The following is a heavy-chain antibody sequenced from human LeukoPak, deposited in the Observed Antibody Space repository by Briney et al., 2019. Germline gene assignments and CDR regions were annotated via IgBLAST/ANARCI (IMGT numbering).Heavy chain of an antibody. D-gene: IGHD2-21*02. CDR2: IYYSGST. CDR3: ARDAGGDWYLDY. Sequence: SETLSLTCTVSGGSIGSSSYYWGWIRQPPGKGLEWIGSIYYSGSTYYNPSLKSRVTISVDTSKNQFSLKLSSVTAADTAVYYCARDAGGDWYLDYWGQGTLVTVSS. V-gene: IGHV4-39*02. CDR1: GGSIGSSSYY. J-gene: IGHJ4*02.